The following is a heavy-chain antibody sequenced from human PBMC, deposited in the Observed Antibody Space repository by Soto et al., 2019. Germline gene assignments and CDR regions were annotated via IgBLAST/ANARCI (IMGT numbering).Heavy chain of an antibody. CDR2: VYHSGST. CDR1: GDSISSPTW. CDR3: ATRAPIDGDPY. J-gene: IGHJ4*02. Sequence: QVQLQESGPGLVKPSETLSLTCDVSGDSISSPTWCTWVRQPPGKGLEWIGEVYHSGSTNYNSSLKSRVTISVDKSKNQFSLRLSSVTAADTAVYYCATRAPIDGDPYWGQGTLVTVSS. V-gene: IGHV4-4*02. D-gene: IGHD4-17*01.